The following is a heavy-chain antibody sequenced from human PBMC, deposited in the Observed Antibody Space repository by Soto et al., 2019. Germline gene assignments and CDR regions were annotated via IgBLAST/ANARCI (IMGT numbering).Heavy chain of an antibody. Sequence: EAQLLESGGGLVQPGGSLRLSRTASGFTFRDYAMTWVRQAPGKGLECVSGIYGSGGGIQYADSVKGRFTISRDNYRNTLYLQMNSLRDEDTAVYYCAKDLVSGDGLWLMDEWGQGTPVTVSP. CDR1: GFTFRDYA. CDR3: AKDLVSGDGLWLMDE. D-gene: IGHD2-21*02. V-gene: IGHV3-23*01. J-gene: IGHJ4*02. CDR2: IYGSGGGI.